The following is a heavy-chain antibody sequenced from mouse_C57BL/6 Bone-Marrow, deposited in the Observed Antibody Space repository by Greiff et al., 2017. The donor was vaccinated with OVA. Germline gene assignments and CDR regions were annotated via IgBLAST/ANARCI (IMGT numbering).Heavy chain of an antibody. CDR3: TRDLIYYYGSSFGY. CDR1: GYSITSGYY. J-gene: IGHJ2*01. CDR2: ISYDGRH. D-gene: IGHD1-1*01. Sequence: EVKLQESGPGLVKPSQSLSLTCSVTGYSITSGYYWNWIRPFPGNILEWMGYISYDGRHNYTPSFKNRISITRDTSKNQFFLKLNSLTTEDTTSYYSTRDLIYYYGSSFGYWGQGTTLTGSS. V-gene: IGHV3-6*01.